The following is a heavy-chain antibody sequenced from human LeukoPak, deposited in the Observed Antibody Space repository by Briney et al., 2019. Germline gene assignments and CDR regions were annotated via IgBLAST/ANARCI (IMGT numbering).Heavy chain of an antibody. CDR2: ISWNSGSI. D-gene: IGHD5-18*01. V-gene: IGHV3-9*01. CDR1: GFTFDDYA. J-gene: IGHJ3*02. Sequence: GRSLRLSCAASGFTFDDYAMHWVRHAPGKGLEWVSGISWNSGSIGYADSVKGRFTISRDNSKNALYLQMNSLRAEDTAVYYCAREVGYSYAFDIWGQGTMVTVSS. CDR3: AREVGYSYAFDI.